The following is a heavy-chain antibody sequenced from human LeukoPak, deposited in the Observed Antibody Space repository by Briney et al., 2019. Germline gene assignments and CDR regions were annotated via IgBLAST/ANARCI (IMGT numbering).Heavy chain of an antibody. V-gene: IGHV4-31*11. Sequence: PSETLSLTCAVSGGSISSGGYYWSWVRQHPEKGLEWIGYIYYSGAAYYNPSLKSRVTMSVDTSKNQFSLKLDSVTAADTAVYYCARFSNDHGVKFDYWGQGTLVTVSS. D-gene: IGHD4-17*01. CDR3: ARFSNDHGVKFDY. CDR1: GGSISSGGYY. J-gene: IGHJ4*02. CDR2: IYYSGAA.